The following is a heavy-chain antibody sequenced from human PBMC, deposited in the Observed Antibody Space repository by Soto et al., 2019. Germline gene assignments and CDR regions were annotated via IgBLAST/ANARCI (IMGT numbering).Heavy chain of an antibody. D-gene: IGHD2-21*01. CDR3: ARGSGDPPEYGMDV. V-gene: IGHV1-8*01. CDR1: GYTFTSYD. J-gene: IGHJ6*02. CDR2: MNPNRGNT. Sequence: QVQLVQSGAEVKKPGASVKVSCKASGYTFTSYDINWVRQATGQGLEWMGWMNPNRGNTGYAQKVQGRVTMTRNTSISTAYMELSSLRSEDTAVYYCARGSGDPPEYGMDVWGQGTTVTVSS.